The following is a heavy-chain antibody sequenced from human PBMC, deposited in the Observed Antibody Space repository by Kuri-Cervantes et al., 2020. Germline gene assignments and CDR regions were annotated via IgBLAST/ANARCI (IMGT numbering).Heavy chain of an antibody. CDR2: IDWDDDK. CDR3: ARTFSGYTHYYFDY. Sequence: SGPTLVKPTQTLTLTCTLSGFSLSTTGMRMSWFRQPPNKALEWLARIDWDDDKFYRASMKTRLTISKDTSKNQVVLIMTNMDPVDTATYYCARTFSGYTHYYFDYWGQGALVTVSS. J-gene: IGHJ4*02. D-gene: IGHD3-22*01. V-gene: IGHV2-70D*14. CDR1: GFSLSTTGMR.